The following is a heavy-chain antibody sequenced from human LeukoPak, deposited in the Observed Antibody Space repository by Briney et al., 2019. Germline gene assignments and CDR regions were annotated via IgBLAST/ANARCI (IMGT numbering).Heavy chain of an antibody. Sequence: GASVKVSCKASGYTFTSYGISWVRQAPGQGLEWMGWISAYNGNTHYAQKLQGRVTMTTDTSTSTAYMELRSLRSDDTAVYYCARAGYYYDSSGYYIGDYWGQGTLVTVSS. CDR2: ISAYNGNT. D-gene: IGHD3-22*01. J-gene: IGHJ4*02. V-gene: IGHV1-18*01. CDR3: ARAGYYYDSSGYYIGDY. CDR1: GYTFTSYG.